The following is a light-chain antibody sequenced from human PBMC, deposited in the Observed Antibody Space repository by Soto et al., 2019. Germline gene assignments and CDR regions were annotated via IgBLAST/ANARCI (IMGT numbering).Light chain of an antibody. CDR1: QSVSSNF. Sequence: IVLTQSPGTLSLSPGERATLSCRASQSVSSNFLTWYQQKPGQPPRLLIYGASSRATGIPDRFSGSGSGTEFTLTISRLEPEDFAVYYCQQFGSSPTFGQGTKVEIK. CDR2: GAS. CDR3: QQFGSSPT. V-gene: IGKV3-20*01. J-gene: IGKJ1*01.